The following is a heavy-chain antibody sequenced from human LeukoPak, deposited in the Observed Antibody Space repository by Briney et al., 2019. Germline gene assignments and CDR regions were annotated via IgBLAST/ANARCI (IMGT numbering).Heavy chain of an antibody. D-gene: IGHD3-3*01. CDR2: LNSDGSST. V-gene: IGHV3-74*01. Sequence: PGGSLRLSCVASGFTFSRYWMHWVRQAPGKGLMWVSRLNSDGSSTNYTDSVKGRFTISRDNAKNTLYLQMNSLRAEDTAVYYCARGPRAARSGFDMWGLGTMVTVSS. CDR3: ARGPRAARSGFDM. J-gene: IGHJ3*02. CDR1: GFTFSRYW.